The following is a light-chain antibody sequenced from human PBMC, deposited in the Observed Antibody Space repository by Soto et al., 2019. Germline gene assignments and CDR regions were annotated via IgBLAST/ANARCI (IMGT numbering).Light chain of an antibody. CDR1: QSVSSN. CDR3: QQYNNWPPGT. V-gene: IGKV3-15*01. J-gene: IGKJ3*01. Sequence: EIVMTQSPATLSVSPGERATLSCRASQSVSSNLAWYQQKPGQAPRLLIYGASTRPTGIPARFSGSGSGTECTLTISSLQSEDFAIYYCQQYNNWPPGTFGPGTKVDIK. CDR2: GAS.